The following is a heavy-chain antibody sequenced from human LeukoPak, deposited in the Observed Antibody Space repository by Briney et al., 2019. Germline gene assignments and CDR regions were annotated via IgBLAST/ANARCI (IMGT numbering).Heavy chain of an antibody. J-gene: IGHJ4*02. CDR2: ISATGNYI. Sequence: GRSLRLSCAASGFXFSSYEINWVRQAPGKGLEWVSSISATGNYIYYADSVKGRFTISRDNAKNSLYLQMYSLRAEDTAVYYCARDRSGYTFDDWGQGTLVTVSS. CDR3: ARDRSGYTFDD. CDR1: GFXFSSYE. D-gene: IGHD5-18*01. V-gene: IGHV3-21*01.